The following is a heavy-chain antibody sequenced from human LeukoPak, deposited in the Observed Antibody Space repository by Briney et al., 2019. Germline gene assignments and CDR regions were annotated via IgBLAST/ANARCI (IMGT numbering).Heavy chain of an antibody. Sequence: SVKVSCKASGGTISSYAISWVRQAPGQGLEWMGGIIPIFGTANYAQKFQGRVTITADESTSTAYMELSSLRSEDTAVYYCARDECSSTSCYGWGQGTLVTVSS. V-gene: IGHV1-69*13. D-gene: IGHD2-2*01. CDR1: GGTISSYA. CDR3: ARDECSSTSCYG. CDR2: IIPIFGTA. J-gene: IGHJ4*02.